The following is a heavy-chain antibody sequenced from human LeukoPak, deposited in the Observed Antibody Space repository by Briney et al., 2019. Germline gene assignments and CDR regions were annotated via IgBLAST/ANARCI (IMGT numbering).Heavy chain of an antibody. J-gene: IGHJ4*02. CDR1: GDSISFYY. Sequence: KPSETLSLTCTVSGDSISFYYWSWIRQPPGKGLEWIGYIYYNGTTNYNPSLKSRVSISLDTSRNQFSLKLSSVTAADTAVYYCAGSGWYSSGWHSGPPDYWGQGTLVTVSS. CDR2: IYYNGTT. D-gene: IGHD6-19*01. CDR3: AGSGWYSSGWHSGPPDY. V-gene: IGHV4-59*01.